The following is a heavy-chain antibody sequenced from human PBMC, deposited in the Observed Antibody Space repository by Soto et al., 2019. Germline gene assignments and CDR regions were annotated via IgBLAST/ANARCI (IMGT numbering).Heavy chain of an antibody. Sequence: ASGKVSCKASGYTFTSYDINWVRHATAKGPEWMGWMNPNSGNTGYAQKFQGRVTMTRNTSISTAYMELSSLRSEDTAMYYYATASLYYYDSSVYDAFDIWGQGTMVTVSS. CDR2: MNPNSGNT. CDR3: ATASLYYYDSSVYDAFDI. CDR1: GYTFTSYD. J-gene: IGHJ3*02. V-gene: IGHV1-8*01. D-gene: IGHD3-22*01.